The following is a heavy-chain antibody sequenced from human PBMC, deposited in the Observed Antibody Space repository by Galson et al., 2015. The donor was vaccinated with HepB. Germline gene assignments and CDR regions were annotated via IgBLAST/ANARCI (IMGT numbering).Heavy chain of an antibody. CDR1: GFTFDDYA. CDR3: AKDILGSSGPG. Sequence: SLRLSCAASGFTFDDYAMHWVRQAPGKGLEWVSGISWNSGSIGYADSVKGRFTISRDNTKNSLYLQMNSLRAEDTALYYCAKDILGSSGPGWGQGTLVTVSS. CDR2: ISWNSGSI. D-gene: IGHD6-19*01. V-gene: IGHV3-9*01. J-gene: IGHJ4*02.